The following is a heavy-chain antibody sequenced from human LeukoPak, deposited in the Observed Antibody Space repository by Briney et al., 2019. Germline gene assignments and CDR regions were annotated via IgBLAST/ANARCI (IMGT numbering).Heavy chain of an antibody. D-gene: IGHD1-26*01. CDR2: ISSSSSTI. CDR1: GFTFSSYS. Sequence: GGSLRLSCAASGFTFSSYSMNWVRQAPGKGLEWVSYISSSSSTIYYADSVKGRFTISRDNAKNSLYLQMNSLRDEDTAVYYCAKAPRGSYSYNWFDPWGQGTLVTVSS. V-gene: IGHV3-48*02. CDR3: AKAPRGSYSYNWFDP. J-gene: IGHJ5*02.